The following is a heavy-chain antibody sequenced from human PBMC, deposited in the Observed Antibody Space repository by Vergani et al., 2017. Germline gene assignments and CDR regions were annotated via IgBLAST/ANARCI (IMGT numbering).Heavy chain of an antibody. V-gene: IGHV1-69*04. CDR1: GGTFSSYA. Sequence: QVHLVQSGAEVKKPGASVKVSCKASGGTFSSYAVNWVRQAPGQGLEWMGRIIPILGIANYAQKFQGRVTITADKSTATAYMEVSSLRSEDTAVYYCANIDFWSRWGQGTLVTVSS. CDR3: ANIDFWSR. J-gene: IGHJ4*02. CDR2: IIPILGIA. D-gene: IGHD3-3*01.